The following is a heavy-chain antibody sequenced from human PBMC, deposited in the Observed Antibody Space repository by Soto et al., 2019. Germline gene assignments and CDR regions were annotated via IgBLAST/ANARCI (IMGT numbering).Heavy chain of an antibody. CDR2: ISGSGGST. D-gene: IGHD6-6*01. Sequence: PGGSLRLSCAASGFTISSHAMSWVRQAPGKGLEWVSAISGSGGSTYYADSVKGRFTISRDNSKNTLYLQMNSLRAEDTAVYYCAKAGSSSEDAFDIWGQGTMVTVSS. V-gene: IGHV3-23*01. CDR1: GFTISSHA. CDR3: AKAGSSSEDAFDI. J-gene: IGHJ3*02.